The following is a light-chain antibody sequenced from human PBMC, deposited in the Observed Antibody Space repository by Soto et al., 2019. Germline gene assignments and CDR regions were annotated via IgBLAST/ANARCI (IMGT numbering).Light chain of an antibody. CDR2: DAS. J-gene: IGKJ1*01. V-gene: IGKV3-11*01. CDR1: QSVSNQ. CDR3: QQRFNWPPWT. Sequence: EIVLTQSPATLSLSPGDRATLSCRASQSVSNQLAWYQQKPGQAPRLLIYDASNRASGIPARFIGSGSGTDFTLTISSLEPEDFSVYYCQQRFNWPPWTFGQGTKVDIK.